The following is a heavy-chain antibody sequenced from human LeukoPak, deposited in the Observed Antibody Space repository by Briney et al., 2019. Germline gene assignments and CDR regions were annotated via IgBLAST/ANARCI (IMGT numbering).Heavy chain of an antibody. V-gene: IGHV1-2*02. D-gene: IGHD2-15*01. CDR3: ARDPGYCSGGSCYPYYFDY. Sequence: WASVKVSCKACGYTFTGYYMHWVRQAPGQGLEWMGWINPNSGGTNYAQKFQGRVTMTRDTSISTAYMELSRLRSDDTAVYYCARDPGYCSGGSCYPYYFDYWGQGTLVTVSS. J-gene: IGHJ4*02. CDR2: INPNSGGT. CDR1: GYTFTGYY.